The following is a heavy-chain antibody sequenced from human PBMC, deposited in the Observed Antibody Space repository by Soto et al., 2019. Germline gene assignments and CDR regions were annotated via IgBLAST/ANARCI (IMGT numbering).Heavy chain of an antibody. CDR2: IMPIFRTA. V-gene: IGHV1-69*12. J-gene: IGHJ6*02. D-gene: IGHD3-3*02. CDR1: GGTFSTAA. CDR3: ASDKDRPQLGGNYYYIMDV. Sequence: QVQVEQSGAEVKKPGSSVKVSCKASGGTFSTAAISWVRQAPGQGLEWMGGIMPIFRTADYAQKFQGRVTITADESNTTAYLELRSLRSEDTAVYYCASDKDRPQLGGNYYYIMDVWGQGTTVTVSS.